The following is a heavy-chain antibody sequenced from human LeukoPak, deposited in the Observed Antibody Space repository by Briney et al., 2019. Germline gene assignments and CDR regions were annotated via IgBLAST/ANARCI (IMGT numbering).Heavy chain of an antibody. J-gene: IGHJ6*02. CDR2: ISVSGGSP. CDR1: GFTFSSYA. CDR3: AKDTSSSSWYLGYYGMDV. D-gene: IGHD6-13*01. V-gene: IGHV3-23*01. Sequence: GGSLRLSCAASGFTFSSYAMMWVRQAPGKGLDWVSTISVSGGSPNYADSVKGRFTISRDNSKNTLFLQMNSLRAEDTALYYCAKDTSSSSWYLGYYGMDVWGQGTTVTVSS.